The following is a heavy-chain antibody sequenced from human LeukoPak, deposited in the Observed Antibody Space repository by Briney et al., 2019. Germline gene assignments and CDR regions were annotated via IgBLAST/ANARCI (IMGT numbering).Heavy chain of an antibody. CDR1: GGSISSYY. CDR2: IYYSGST. J-gene: IGHJ4*02. CDR3: ARAGGYCSSTSCEFDY. D-gene: IGHD2-2*01. V-gene: IGHV4-59*01. Sequence: SETLSLTCTVSGGSISSYYWSWIRLPPGKGLEWIGYIYYSGSTNYNPSLKSRVTISIDTSKNQFSLKLNSVTAADTAVYYCARAGGYCSSTSCEFDYWGQGTLVTASS.